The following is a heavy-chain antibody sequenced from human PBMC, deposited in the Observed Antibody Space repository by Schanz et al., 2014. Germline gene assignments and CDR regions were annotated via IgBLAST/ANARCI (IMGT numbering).Heavy chain of an antibody. J-gene: IGHJ5*01. CDR1: GFSVGNKY. Sequence: QVRLVESGGGVVQPGRSLRLSCAASGFSVGNKYMNWVRQAPGKGLEYVSAISHDGYSTYYADSVKGRFTISRDNSKNTVHLQMNSLRAEDTAVYYCAKQHIVRGVIYLNWFDSWGQGTLVTVSS. V-gene: IGHV3-64*04. CDR2: ISHDGYST. D-gene: IGHD3-10*01. CDR3: AKQHIVRGVIYLNWFDS.